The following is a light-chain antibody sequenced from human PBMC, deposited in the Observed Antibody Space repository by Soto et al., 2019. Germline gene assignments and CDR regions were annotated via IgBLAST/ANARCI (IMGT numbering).Light chain of an antibody. CDR1: QSVSNS. Sequence: EVVLTQSPATLSLSPGDTATLSCGASQSVSNSYASYHQQPDQTPRLHIYDASSRATGIPARFSGSGSGTDFTLTISSLEPDEFAVYYCHHRGNGITFGQGTRLEIK. J-gene: IGKJ5*01. CDR2: DAS. V-gene: IGKV3-11*01. CDR3: HHRGNGIT.